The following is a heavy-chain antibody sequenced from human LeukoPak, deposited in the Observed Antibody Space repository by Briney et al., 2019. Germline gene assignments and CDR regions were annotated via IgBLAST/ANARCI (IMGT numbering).Heavy chain of an antibody. Sequence: SETLSLTCAVYGGSFSGYYWTWIRQPPGKGLEWIGEIIHSGSTNYNPSLKSRVTISVDTSKNQFSLKLSSVTAADTAVYYCARHEETRLLWFGDTLLYFDYWGQGTLVTVSS. CDR1: GGSFSGYY. J-gene: IGHJ4*02. CDR3: ARHEETRLLWFGDTLLYFDY. CDR2: IIHSGST. V-gene: IGHV4-34*12. D-gene: IGHD3-10*01.